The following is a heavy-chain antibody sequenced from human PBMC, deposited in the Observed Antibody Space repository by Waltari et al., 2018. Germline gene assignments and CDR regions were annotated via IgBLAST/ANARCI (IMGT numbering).Heavy chain of an antibody. CDR3: ASGGLVVIVAATH. Sequence: QAQLVESGGGLVKPGGSLRRSCAASGFTFSDYYMSWIRQAPGKGLEWVSYINSRGNTIYYADSVKGRFTISRDNAKNSLYLQMNSLRVEDTAVYYCASGGLVVIVAATHWGQGTLVTVSS. D-gene: IGHD2-15*01. J-gene: IGHJ4*02. V-gene: IGHV3-11*01. CDR1: GFTFSDYY. CDR2: INSRGNTI.